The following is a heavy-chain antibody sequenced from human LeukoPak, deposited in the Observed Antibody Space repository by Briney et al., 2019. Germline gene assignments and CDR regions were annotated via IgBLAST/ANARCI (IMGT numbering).Heavy chain of an antibody. J-gene: IGHJ4*02. CDR2: INPNSGGT. D-gene: IGHD2-15*01. V-gene: IGHV1-2*02. CDR1: GYTFTGYN. Sequence: ASVKVSCKASGYTFTGYNMRWVRQAPGQGLEWMGLINPNSGGTNYAQKFQGRVTMTRDTSINTAYMELRSLRSDDTAVYYCARGLVVADTPSNDYWGQGTLVIVSS. CDR3: ARGLVVADTPSNDY.